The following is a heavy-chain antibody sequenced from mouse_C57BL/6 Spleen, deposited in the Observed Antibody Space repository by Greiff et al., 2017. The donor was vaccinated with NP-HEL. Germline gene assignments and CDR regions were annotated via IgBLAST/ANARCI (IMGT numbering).Heavy chain of an antibody. CDR2: IRSKSNNYAT. Sequence: EVHLVESGGGLVQPKGSLKLSCAASGFSFNTYAMNWVRQAPGKGLEWVARIRSKSNNYATYYADSVKDRFTISRDDSESMRYLQMNNLKTEDTAMYYCVRRDGKGYAMDYWGQGTSVTVSS. D-gene: IGHD2-1*01. V-gene: IGHV10-1*01. CDR1: GFSFNTYA. J-gene: IGHJ4*01. CDR3: VRRDGKGYAMDY.